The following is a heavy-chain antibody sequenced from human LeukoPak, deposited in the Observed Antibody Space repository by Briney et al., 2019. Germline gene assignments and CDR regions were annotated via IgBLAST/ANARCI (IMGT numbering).Heavy chain of an antibody. CDR3: ARDQDYDILTGLTGDDAFDI. V-gene: IGHV3-20*04. Sequence: GGSLRLSCAASGFTFDDHGMNWVRQAPGKGLEWVSGITWNGGTTGYADSVRGRFTISRDNAKNSLYLQMNSLRAEDTAVYYCARDQDYDILTGLTGDDAFDIWGQGTMVTVSS. D-gene: IGHD3-9*01. CDR2: ITWNGGTT. J-gene: IGHJ3*02. CDR1: GFTFDDHG.